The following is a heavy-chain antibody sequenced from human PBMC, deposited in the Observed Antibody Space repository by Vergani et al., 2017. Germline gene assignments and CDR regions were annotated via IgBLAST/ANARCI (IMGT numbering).Heavy chain of an antibody. CDR1: GGSFNTYY. Sequence: QVQLEESGPGLVKPSEILSLTCTVSGGSFNTYYWSRIRQSPGKGLEWIGYIYSTGSTNYNPSLNSRVTMSVDTSKNQFSLKLRSMTAADTAVYFCARVMYRDEASTGCRLEWMDIWGQGTTVTISS. D-gene: IGHD3-9*01. CDR2: IYSTGST. J-gene: IGHJ6*02. V-gene: IGHV4-59*13. CDR3: ARVMYRDEASTGCRLEWMDI.